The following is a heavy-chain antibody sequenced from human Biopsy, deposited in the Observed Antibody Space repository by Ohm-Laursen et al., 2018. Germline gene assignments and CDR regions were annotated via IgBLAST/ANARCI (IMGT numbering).Heavy chain of an antibody. Sequence: SETLSLTCNVSGGDINNYYWSWIRQPAGKGLEWIGRIYLGGSTNYNPSLKSRVTLSMDTSKRQFSLKLSFVTAADTAVYYCARWTPEYDSSRYYLDAFDIWGQGTKVTVSS. CDR1: GGDINNYY. V-gene: IGHV4-4*07. CDR2: IYLGGST. D-gene: IGHD3-22*01. J-gene: IGHJ3*02. CDR3: ARWTPEYDSSRYYLDAFDI.